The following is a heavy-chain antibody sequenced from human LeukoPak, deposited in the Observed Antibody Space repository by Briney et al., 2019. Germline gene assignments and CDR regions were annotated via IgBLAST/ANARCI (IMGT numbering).Heavy chain of an antibody. D-gene: IGHD6-6*01. CDR3: ARDTPSSSDYYYYYMDV. V-gene: IGHV4-4*07. J-gene: IGHJ6*03. CDR2: IYTSGST. Sequence: SETLSLTCTVSGGSISSYYWSWIRQPAGKGLEWIGRIYTSGSTNYNPSLKSRVTMSVDTSKNQFSLKLSSVTAADTAVYYCARDTPSSSDYYYYYMDVWGKGTTVTVSS. CDR1: GGSISSYY.